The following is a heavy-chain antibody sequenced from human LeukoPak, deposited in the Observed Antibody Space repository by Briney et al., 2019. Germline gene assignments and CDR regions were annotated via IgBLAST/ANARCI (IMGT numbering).Heavy chain of an antibody. CDR2: ISWNSGSI. D-gene: IGHD3-22*01. CDR3: AKDQYYDSSGPFDY. J-gene: IGHJ4*02. V-gene: IGHV3-9*01. Sequence: GGSLRLSCAASGFTFDDYAMHWVRQAPGKGLEWVPGISWNSGSIGYADSVKGRFTISRDNAKNSLYLQMNSLRAEDTALYYCAKDQYYDSSGPFDYWGQGTLVTVSS. CDR1: GFTFDDYA.